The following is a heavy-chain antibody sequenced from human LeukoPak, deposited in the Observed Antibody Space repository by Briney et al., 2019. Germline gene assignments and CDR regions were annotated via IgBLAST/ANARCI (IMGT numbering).Heavy chain of an antibody. CDR1: GGSISSGGYY. D-gene: IGHD5-18*01. J-gene: IGHJ4*02. Sequence: SETLSLTCTVSGGSISSGGYYWSWIRQHPGKGLGWIGYIYYSGSTYYNPSLKSRVTISVDTSKNQFSLKLSSVTAADTAVYYCARDGRADTAMVTAVWGQGTLVTVSS. CDR3: ARDGRADTAMVTAV. CDR2: IYYSGST. V-gene: IGHV4-31*03.